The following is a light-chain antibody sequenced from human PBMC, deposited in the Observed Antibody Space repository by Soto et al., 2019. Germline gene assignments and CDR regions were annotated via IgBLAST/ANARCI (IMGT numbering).Light chain of an antibody. CDR3: QQYGSSRWT. V-gene: IGKV3-20*01. J-gene: IGKJ1*01. CDR1: QSVSSTY. CDR2: GAS. Sequence: EIVLTQSPGTLSLSPGERATLSCRASQSVSSTYLAWLQQKAGQAPRLLIHGASSRAIGIPDRFSGSGSGTYFPLTISRLEPEDFAVYYCQQYGSSRWTFGQGTKVEIK.